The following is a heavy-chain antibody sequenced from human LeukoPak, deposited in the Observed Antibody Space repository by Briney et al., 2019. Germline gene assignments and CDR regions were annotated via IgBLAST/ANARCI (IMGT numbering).Heavy chain of an antibody. CDR2: ISYDRSNT. CDR1: GFTFSSYS. D-gene: IGHD3-10*01. V-gene: IGHV3-30*03. CDR3: ATGGY. J-gene: IGHJ4*02. Sequence: GGSLRLSCAASGFTFSSYSMNWVRQAPGKGLEWVAVISYDRSNTYYADSVKGRFTISRDNSKNTLYLQMNSLRAEDTAVYYCATGGYWGQGTLVTVSS.